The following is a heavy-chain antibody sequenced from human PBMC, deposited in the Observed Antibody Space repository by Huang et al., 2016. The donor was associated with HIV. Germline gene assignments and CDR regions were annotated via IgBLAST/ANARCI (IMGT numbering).Heavy chain of an antibody. D-gene: IGHD6-19*01. V-gene: IGHV3-30*18. Sequence: QVHLVESGGGVVQPGRSLRLSCAASGFTFSKYGMYWVRQAPGKGLEWVALISHEGSDKYYGDSVKGRFIISRDNSRKMLYLQMNSLRAEDTAVYYCAKDQELSSVTGTPAGIFDFWGQGTLVTVSS. CDR2: ISHEGSDK. CDR1: GFTFSKYG. CDR3: AKDQELSSVTGTPAGIFDF. J-gene: IGHJ4*02.